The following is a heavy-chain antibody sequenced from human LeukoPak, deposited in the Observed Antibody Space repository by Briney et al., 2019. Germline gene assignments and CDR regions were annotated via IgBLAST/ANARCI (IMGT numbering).Heavy chain of an antibody. D-gene: IGHD4-23*01. CDR1: GSTFSSYA. V-gene: IGHV1-69*01. CDR3: ARENYDGKRGRNFDL. J-gene: IGHJ2*01. CDR2: IIPMFSTT. Sequence: SVKVSCKVSGSTFSSYAINWVRQAPGQGLGWMGGIIPMFSTTTFAQKFQGRVTITADESTSTVYMELSSLRSEDTAIYYCARENYDGKRGRNFDLWGRGTLVTVSS.